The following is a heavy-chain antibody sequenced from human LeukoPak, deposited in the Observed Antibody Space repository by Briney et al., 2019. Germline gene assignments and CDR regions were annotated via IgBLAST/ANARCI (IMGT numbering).Heavy chain of an antibody. CDR2: IHYSGDT. CDR1: GGSVSSGDYY. Sequence: PSETLSLTCTVSGGSVSSGDYYWSWIRQPPGKGLEWIGYIHYSGDTYYNPSLKSRVSISVDTSKKQFSLKLNSVTAADTAVYYCARFVRGLSFFDYWGQGTLVTVSS. CDR3: ARFVRGLSFFDY. D-gene: IGHD3-10*02. V-gene: IGHV4-30-4*01. J-gene: IGHJ4*02.